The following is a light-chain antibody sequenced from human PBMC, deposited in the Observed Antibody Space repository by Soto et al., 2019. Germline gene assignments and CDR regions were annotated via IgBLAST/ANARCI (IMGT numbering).Light chain of an antibody. CDR3: QQYGSSPWT. CDR1: QSVSSSY. CDR2: GAS. V-gene: IGKV3-20*01. J-gene: IGKJ1*01. Sequence: EIVLTQSPRTLSLSPGERATLSCRASQSVSSSYLDWYQQKPGQATRLLIYGASSRATGIPDRFSGSGSGTDFTLTISRLEPEDFAVYYCQQYGSSPWTFGQGTKVDIK.